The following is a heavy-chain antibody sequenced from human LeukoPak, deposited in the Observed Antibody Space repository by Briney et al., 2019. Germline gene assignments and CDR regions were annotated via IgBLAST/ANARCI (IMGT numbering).Heavy chain of an antibody. J-gene: IGHJ4*02. V-gene: IGHV1-2*02. CDR2: INPNSGGT. CDR1: GYTFTGYY. D-gene: IGHD6-19*01. CDR3: ARDDIAVAGPGDY. Sequence: GASVKVSCKASGYTFTGYYMHWVRQAPGQGLEWMGWINPNSGGTNYAQKFQGRVTMTRDTSISTAYMELSRLRSDDTAVYHCARDDIAVAGPGDYWGQGTLVTVSS.